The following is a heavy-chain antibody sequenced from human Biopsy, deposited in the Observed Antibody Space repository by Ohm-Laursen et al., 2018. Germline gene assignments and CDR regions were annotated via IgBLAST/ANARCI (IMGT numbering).Heavy chain of an antibody. J-gene: IGHJ4*02. D-gene: IGHD1-26*01. CDR3: ARWETTLGRSLDS. V-gene: IGHV1-8*01. CDR2: MSPNTGNT. Sequence: ASVKVSCKASGYTFTSHDINWVRQATGQGPEWMGWMSPNTGNTVYAQRFQDRVAMTSDTSTGTAYMELTSLTSDDTAVYFCARWETTLGRSLDSWGQGTLVAVSS. CDR1: GYTFTSHD.